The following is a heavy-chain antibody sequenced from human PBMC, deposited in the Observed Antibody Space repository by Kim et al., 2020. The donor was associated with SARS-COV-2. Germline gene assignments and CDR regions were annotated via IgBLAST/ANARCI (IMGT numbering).Heavy chain of an antibody. CDR2: IYYSGNT. D-gene: IGHD5-12*01. V-gene: IGHV4-59*01. Sequence: SETLSLTCTFSGGGYISNYYWSWIRQSPGKGLEWIGYIYYSGNTNYNPSLKSRVIISVDTSKNQFSLKLSSVTAADTAVYYCASSSTETHGYNYVYFDYWGQGTLVTVSS. CDR3: ASSSTETHGYNYVYFDY. CDR1: GGGYISNYY. J-gene: IGHJ4*02.